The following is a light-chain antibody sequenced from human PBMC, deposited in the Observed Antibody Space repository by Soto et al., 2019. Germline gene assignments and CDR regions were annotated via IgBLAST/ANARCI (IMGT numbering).Light chain of an antibody. CDR1: SCNIGAGYD. V-gene: IGLV1-40*01. Sequence: QSVLTQPPSVSGAPGQRVTIFCTGSSCNIGAGYDVPWYQQFPGTAPKLIIYDNNNRPSGVPDRFSASKSGTAASLAITGLQAEDDADYYCQSYDSSLSGWVFGGGTKLTVL. CDR2: DNN. J-gene: IGLJ3*02. CDR3: QSYDSSLSGWV.